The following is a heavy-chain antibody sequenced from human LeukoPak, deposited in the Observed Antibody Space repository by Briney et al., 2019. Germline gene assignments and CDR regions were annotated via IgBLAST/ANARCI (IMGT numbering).Heavy chain of an antibody. CDR2: IKSKTDGGTT. CDR1: GFTFSNAR. CDR3: SESYYYYDSSGYYYYFDY. V-gene: IGHV3-15*01. D-gene: IGHD3-22*01. J-gene: IGHJ4*02. Sequence: GGSLRLSCAASGFTFSNARMSWVRQAPGKGMEWVGRIKSKTDGGTTDCAAPVKGRFTISRDDSKNTLYLQMNSLKTEDTAVYYCSESYYYYDSSGYYYYFDYWGQGTLVTVSS.